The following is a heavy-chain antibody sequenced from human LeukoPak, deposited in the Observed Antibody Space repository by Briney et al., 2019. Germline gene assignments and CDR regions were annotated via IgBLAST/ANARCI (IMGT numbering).Heavy chain of an antibody. CDR1: GFAFSNYR. D-gene: IGHD3-10*01. CDR2: IYYSGNT. J-gene: IGHJ4*02. Sequence: GSLRLSCAASGFAFSNYRMDWVRQAPGKGLEWIGSIYYSGNTYYNTSLKSRVTISVDTSKNQFSLKLNSVTAADTAVYYCARASYYGSGSYLNWGQGTLVTVSS. CDR3: ARASYYGSGSYLN. V-gene: IGHV4-39*07.